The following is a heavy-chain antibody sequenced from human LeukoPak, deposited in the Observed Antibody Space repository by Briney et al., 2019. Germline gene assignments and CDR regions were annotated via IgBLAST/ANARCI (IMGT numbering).Heavy chain of an antibody. Sequence: PSETLSLTCTVSGGSISSYYWSWIRQHPGKRLEWIGYIYYSGNTNSNPSLKSRVTISVDTSKNQFSLQLNSVTAADTAVYYCARIAKYYYDTSGPYYFDYWGQGTLVTVSS. CDR2: IYYSGNT. CDR3: ARIAKYYYDTSGPYYFDY. J-gene: IGHJ4*02. V-gene: IGHV4-59*01. D-gene: IGHD3-22*01. CDR1: GGSISSYY.